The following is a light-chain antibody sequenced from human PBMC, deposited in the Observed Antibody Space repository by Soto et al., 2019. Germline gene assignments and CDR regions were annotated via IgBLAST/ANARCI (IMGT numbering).Light chain of an antibody. CDR3: QQYNDWPPKQYS. CDR2: GAS. J-gene: IGKJ2*01. CDR1: PSVSSN. Sequence: EIVMTQSPATLSVFPGERATLSCRASPSVSSNLAWYQQKPGQAPRLLIYGASTRATGIPARFSGSGSGTEFTLTISSLQSEDFAVYYCQQYNDWPPKQYSFGQGTKLEIK. V-gene: IGKV3-15*01.